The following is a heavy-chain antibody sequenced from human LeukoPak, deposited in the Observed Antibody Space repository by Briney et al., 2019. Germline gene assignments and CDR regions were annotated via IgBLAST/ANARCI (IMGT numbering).Heavy chain of an antibody. Sequence: GGSLRLSCAASGFTFSSYSMNWVRQAPGKGLVLVSYISSSSSTIYYADSVKGRFTISRDNAKNSLYLQMNSLRAEDTAVYYCAREVTMIVVVITANWFDPWGQGTLVTVSS. J-gene: IGHJ5*02. CDR1: GFTFSSYS. V-gene: IGHV3-48*01. CDR3: AREVTMIVVVITANWFDP. D-gene: IGHD3-22*01. CDR2: ISSSSSTI.